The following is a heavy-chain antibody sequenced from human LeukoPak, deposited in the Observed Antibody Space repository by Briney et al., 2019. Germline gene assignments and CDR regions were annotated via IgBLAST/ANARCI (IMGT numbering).Heavy chain of an antibody. CDR1: GYTFTSYG. V-gene: IGHV1-8*02. CDR2: MNPVSGDA. J-gene: IGHJ4*02. Sequence: ASVKVSCKASGYTFTSYGISWVRQAPGQGLEWMGWMNPVSGDAGSAQKFQGRVTLTRNMSISTAYMELNSLRSDDTAFYYCARAPMGTAALYWGQGTLITVSS. CDR3: ARAPMGTAALY. D-gene: IGHD2-2*01.